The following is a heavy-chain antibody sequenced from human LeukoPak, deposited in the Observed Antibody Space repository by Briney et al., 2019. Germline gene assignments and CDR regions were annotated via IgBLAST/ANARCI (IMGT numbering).Heavy chain of an antibody. CDR1: GGSISSYY. CDR3: ARERCSSTSCYTEDYYYIDV. CDR2: IYYSGST. Sequence: SETLSLTCTVSGGSISSYYWSWIRQPPGKGLEWIGYIYYSGSTNYNPSLKSRVTISVDTSKNQFSLKLSSVTAADTAVYYCARERCSSTSCYTEDYYYIDVWGKGTTVTVSS. J-gene: IGHJ6*03. D-gene: IGHD2-2*02. V-gene: IGHV4-59*01.